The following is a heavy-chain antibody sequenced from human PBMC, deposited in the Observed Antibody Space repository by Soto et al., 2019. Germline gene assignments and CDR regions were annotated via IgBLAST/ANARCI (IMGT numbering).Heavy chain of an antibody. Sequence: SETLSLTCTVSGGSISSYYWSWIRQPPGKGLEWIGYIYYSGSTNYNPSLKSRVTISVDTSKNQSSLKLSSVTAADTAVYYCARARFGYSSGWYNWFDLWGQGTLVTVSS. V-gene: IGHV4-59*01. CDR3: ARARFGYSSGWYNWFDL. J-gene: IGHJ5*02. CDR1: GGSISSYY. D-gene: IGHD6-19*01. CDR2: IYYSGST.